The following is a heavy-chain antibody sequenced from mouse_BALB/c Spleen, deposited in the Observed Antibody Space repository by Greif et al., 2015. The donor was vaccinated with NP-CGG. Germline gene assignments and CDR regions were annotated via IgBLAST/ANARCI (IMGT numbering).Heavy chain of an antibody. J-gene: IGHJ3*01. CDR1: GFNIKDTY. V-gene: IGHV14-3*02. CDR2: IDPANGNT. CDR3: ARWGSRVFAY. Sequence: EVQLQQSGAELVKPGASVKLSCTTSGFNIKDTYMHWVKQRPEQGLEGIGRIDPANGNTKYDPKFQGKAAITADTSSNTAYLQLSSLTSEDTAVYYCARWGSRVFAYWGQGTLVTVSA.